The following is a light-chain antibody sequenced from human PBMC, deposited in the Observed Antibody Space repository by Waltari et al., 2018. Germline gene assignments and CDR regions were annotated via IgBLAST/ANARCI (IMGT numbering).Light chain of an antibody. CDR1: QSIGRW. Sequence: DIQMTQSPSTLSASVGDRVTVTCRASQSIGRWLAWYQQKPGKATKLLIYTASSLESGVPSRFSGSESGTEFTLTISSLQPDDFATYYCQQYKSYPWTFGQGTKVEIK. J-gene: IGKJ1*01. CDR2: TAS. V-gene: IGKV1-5*03. CDR3: QQYKSYPWT.